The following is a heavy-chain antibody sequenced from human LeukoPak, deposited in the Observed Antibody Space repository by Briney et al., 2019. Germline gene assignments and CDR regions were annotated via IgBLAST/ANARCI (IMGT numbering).Heavy chain of an antibody. CDR1: GITLSNYG. Sequence: GGSLRLSCAVSGITLSNYGMSWVRQAPGKGLEWVAGISDSGGRTNYADSVKGRFTISRDNPKNTIYLQVNSLRAEDTAVYFCAKRGVVIRVILVGFHKEAYYFDSWGQGALVTVSS. V-gene: IGHV3-23*01. CDR3: AKRGVVIRVILVGFHKEAYYFDS. J-gene: IGHJ4*02. CDR2: ISDSGGRT. D-gene: IGHD3-22*01.